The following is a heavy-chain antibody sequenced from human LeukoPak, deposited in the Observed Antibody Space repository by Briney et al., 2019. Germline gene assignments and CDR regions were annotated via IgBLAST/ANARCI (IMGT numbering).Heavy chain of an antibody. V-gene: IGHV3-33*06. CDR3: TKASATVWPNYFDS. CDR1: GFIFSSFG. J-gene: IGHJ4*02. D-gene: IGHD6-25*01. CDR2: IWYDGNNK. Sequence: PGRSLRLSCAASGFIFSSFGMHWVRQAPGKGLEWVAAIWYDGNNKYYADSVKGRFTISRDNSKNILYLQMNSLGAEDTAIYYCTKASATVWPNYFDSWGQGTLVTVSS.